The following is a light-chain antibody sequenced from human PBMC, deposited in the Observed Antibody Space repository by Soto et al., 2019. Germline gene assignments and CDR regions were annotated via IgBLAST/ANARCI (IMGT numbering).Light chain of an antibody. CDR2: DVS. CDR3: SSYTSSSTPYV. J-gene: IGLJ1*01. CDR1: SSDVGGYNY. Sequence: QSALTQPASVSGSXXQSITXXCTGTSSDVGGYNYVSWYQQHPGKAPKLMIYDVSNRPSGVSNRFSGSKSGNTASLTISGLQAEDEADYYCSSYTSSSTPYVFGTGTKVTVL. V-gene: IGLV2-14*01.